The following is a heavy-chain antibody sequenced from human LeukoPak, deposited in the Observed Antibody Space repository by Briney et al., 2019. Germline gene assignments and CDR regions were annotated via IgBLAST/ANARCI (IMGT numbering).Heavy chain of an antibody. V-gene: IGHV1-69*04. D-gene: IGHD3-3*01. J-gene: IGHJ1*01. CDR1: GYTFTSYG. CDR3: ALRYYDFWSGYLTEYFRH. CDR2: IIPILGIA. Sequence: SVKVSCKASGYTFTSYGISWVRQAPGQGLEWMGRIIPILGIANYAQKFQGRVTITADKSTSTAYMELSSLRSEDTAVYYCALRYYDFWSGYLTEYFRHWGQGTLVTVSS.